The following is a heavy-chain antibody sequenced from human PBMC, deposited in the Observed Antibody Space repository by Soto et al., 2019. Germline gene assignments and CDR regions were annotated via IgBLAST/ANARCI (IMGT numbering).Heavy chain of an antibody. Sequence: QVQLVQSGAEVKKPGASVKVSCKASGYTFTTYDIHWVRRAPGQGLEWMGWMSPHNGNTGFAQKFRDRVTIARNTSISTAYMELCGLRSEDTAVYYCARRKERSGPHYFDYWGQGTLVTVSS. CDR1: GYTFTTYD. D-gene: IGHD6-25*01. J-gene: IGHJ4*02. V-gene: IGHV1-8*01. CDR2: MSPHNGNT. CDR3: ARRKERSGPHYFDY.